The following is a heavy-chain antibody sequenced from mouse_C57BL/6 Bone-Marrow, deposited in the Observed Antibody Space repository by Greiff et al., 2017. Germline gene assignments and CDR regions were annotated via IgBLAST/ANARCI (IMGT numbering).Heavy chain of an antibody. CDR3: ARRRWYFDV. Sequence: DVKLVESGGGLVQPGGSLKLSCAASGFTFSDYGMAWVRQAPRKGPEWVAFISNLAYSIYYADNVTGRFTISRENAKNTLYLEMSSLRSEDTAMYYCARRRWYFDVWGTGTTVTVAS. J-gene: IGHJ1*03. CDR2: ISNLAYSI. V-gene: IGHV5-15*04. CDR1: GFTFSDYG.